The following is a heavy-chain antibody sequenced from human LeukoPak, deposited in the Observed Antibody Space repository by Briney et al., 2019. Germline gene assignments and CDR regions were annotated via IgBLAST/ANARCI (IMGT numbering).Heavy chain of an antibody. V-gene: IGHV3-21*01. CDR1: GFTFSSYS. CDR2: ISSSSYI. J-gene: IGHJ4*02. D-gene: IGHD5-24*01. Sequence: GGSLRLSCAASGFTFSSYSMNWVRQAPGKGLEWVSSISSSSYIYYADSVKGRFTMSRDNAKNSLYLQMNSLRAEDTAVYYCAGEWGDGLDYWGQGTLVTVSS. CDR3: AGEWGDGLDY.